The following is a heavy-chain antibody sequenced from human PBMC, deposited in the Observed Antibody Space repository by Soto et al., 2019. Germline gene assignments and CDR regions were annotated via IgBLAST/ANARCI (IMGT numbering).Heavy chain of an antibody. Sequence: QVQLQESGPGLVKPSETLSLTCTVSGGSISSYYWSWIRQPAGKGLEWSGRIYTSGSTNYNPSLKSRVTMSVDTSKNQFSLKLSSVTAADTAVYYCARGAGIAAAGTAGWYYGMDVWGQGTTVTVSS. V-gene: IGHV4-4*07. CDR3: ARGAGIAAAGTAGWYYGMDV. CDR1: GGSISSYY. CDR2: IYTSGST. D-gene: IGHD6-13*01. J-gene: IGHJ6*02.